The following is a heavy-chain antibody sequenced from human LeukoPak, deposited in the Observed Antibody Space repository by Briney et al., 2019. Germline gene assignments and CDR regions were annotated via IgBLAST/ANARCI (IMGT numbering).Heavy chain of an antibody. J-gene: IGHJ5*02. CDR3: ARVWFGESNWFDP. CDR2: ISSSSYI. Sequence: GGSLRLSCAASGFTFSTYAMSWVRQAPGKGLEWVSSISSSSYIYYADSVKGRFTISRDNAKNSLYLQMNSLRAEDTAVYYCARVWFGESNWFDPWGQGTLVTVSS. V-gene: IGHV3-21*01. D-gene: IGHD3-10*01. CDR1: GFTFSTYA.